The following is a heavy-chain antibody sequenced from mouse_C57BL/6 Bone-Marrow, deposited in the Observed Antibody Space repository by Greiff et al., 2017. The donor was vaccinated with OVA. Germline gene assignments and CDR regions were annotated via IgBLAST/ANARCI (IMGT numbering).Heavy chain of an antibody. V-gene: IGHV1-72*01. CDR3: ARESGLTGSAWFAY. CDR2: IGPNSGGT. Sequence: QVQLQQPGAELVQPGASVKLSCKASGYTFTSYWMHWVKQRPGRGLEWIGRIGPNSGGTKYNEKFKSKAKLTVDKPSSTAYMQLSSLTSEDSAVYYCARESGLTGSAWFAYWGQGTLVTVSA. J-gene: IGHJ3*01. CDR1: GYTFTSYW. D-gene: IGHD4-1*01.